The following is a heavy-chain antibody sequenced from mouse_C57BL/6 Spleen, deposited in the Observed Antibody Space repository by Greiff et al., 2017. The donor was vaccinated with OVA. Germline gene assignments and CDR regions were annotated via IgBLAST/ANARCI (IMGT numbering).Heavy chain of an antibody. CDR1: GYAFSSSW. V-gene: IGHV1-82*01. CDR3: ARPYGSSYEDYAMDY. CDR2: IYPGDGDT. D-gene: IGHD1-1*01. J-gene: IGHJ4*01. Sequence: VQGVESGPELVKPGASVKISCKASGYAFSSSWMNWVKQRPGKGLEWIGRIYPGDGDTNYNGKFKGKATLTADKSSSTAYMQLSSLTSEDSAVYFCARPYGSSYEDYAMDYWGQGTSVTVSS.